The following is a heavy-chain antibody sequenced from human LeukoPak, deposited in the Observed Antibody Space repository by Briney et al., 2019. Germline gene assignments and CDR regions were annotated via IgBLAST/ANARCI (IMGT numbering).Heavy chain of an antibody. CDR1: GFTFSSYG. V-gene: IGHV3-30*18. Sequence: GRSLRLSCAASGFTFSSYGMHWVRQAPGKGLEWVAVISYDGSNKYYEDSVKGRFTISRDNSKNTLYLQMNSLRAEETAVYYCAKDFGELLSPGDYWGQGTLVTVSS. D-gene: IGHD1-26*01. J-gene: IGHJ4*02. CDR2: ISYDGSNK. CDR3: AKDFGELLSPGDY.